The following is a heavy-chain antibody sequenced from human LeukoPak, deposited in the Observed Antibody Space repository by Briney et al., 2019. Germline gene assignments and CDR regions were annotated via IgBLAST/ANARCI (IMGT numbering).Heavy chain of an antibody. CDR1: GFTFSSYW. Sequence: GGSLRLSCAASGFTFSSYWMSWVRQAPGKGLEWVANIKLDGSEKYYVDSVKGRFTISRDNAKNSLYLQMNSLRAEDTAVYYCARDSAVADFDYWGQGTLVTVSS. D-gene: IGHD6-19*01. CDR3: ARDSAVADFDY. V-gene: IGHV3-7*01. J-gene: IGHJ4*02. CDR2: IKLDGSEK.